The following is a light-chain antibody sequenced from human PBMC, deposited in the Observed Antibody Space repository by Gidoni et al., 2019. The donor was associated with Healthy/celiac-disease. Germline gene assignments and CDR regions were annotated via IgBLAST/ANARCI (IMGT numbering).Light chain of an antibody. J-gene: IGLJ2*01. V-gene: IGLV3-19*01. CDR1: ILRSYY. CDR2: GKN. CDR3: NSRDSSGNHVV. Sequence: SYELTQDPAVSMALGQTVRITCQGDILRSYYASWYQQKPGQAPVLVIYGKNNRPSGIPDRFSGSSSGNTASLTITGAQAEDEADYYCNSRDSSGNHVVFGGGTKLTVL.